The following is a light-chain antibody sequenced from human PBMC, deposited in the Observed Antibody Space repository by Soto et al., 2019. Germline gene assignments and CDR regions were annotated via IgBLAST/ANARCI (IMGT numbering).Light chain of an antibody. CDR1: QSVGRN. Sequence: EIVMTQSPVALSVSPGESAALSCRASQSVGRNFAWYQQRPGQAPRVLIYGTSTSATGVPARFSGSGSGASYSLTIGSLQSKDFAVYYCQEYNKWPYTCGQGTMVESK. J-gene: IGKJ2*01. CDR3: QEYNKWPYT. V-gene: IGKV3-15*01. CDR2: GTS.